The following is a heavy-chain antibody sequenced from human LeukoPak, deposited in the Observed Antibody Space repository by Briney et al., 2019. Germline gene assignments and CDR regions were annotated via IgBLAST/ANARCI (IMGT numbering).Heavy chain of an antibody. J-gene: IGHJ3*02. V-gene: IGHV3-9*01. Sequence: GRSLRLSCAASGFTFDDYAMHWVRQAPGKGLEWVSGISWNSGSIGYADSVKGRFTISRDNAKNSLHLQMNSLRAEDTAVYYCAKGSSRPPNAFDIWGQGTLVTVSS. CDR1: GFTFDDYA. D-gene: IGHD6-6*01. CDR2: ISWNSGSI. CDR3: AKGSSRPPNAFDI.